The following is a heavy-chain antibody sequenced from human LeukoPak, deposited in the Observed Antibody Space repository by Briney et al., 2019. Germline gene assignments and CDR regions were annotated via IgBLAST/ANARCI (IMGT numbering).Heavy chain of an antibody. D-gene: IGHD3-10*01. CDR2: TYASGRT. CDR3: ARDSGDFSYFDS. Sequence: SETLSLTCTVSGGSISSYYWGWIRQPPGKGLEWIGYTYASGRTNYNPSLKSRVSISIDTSKTHFSLKLTSVTAADTAVYYCARDSGDFSYFDSWGQGTLVAVSS. V-gene: IGHV4-59*01. CDR1: GGSISSYY. J-gene: IGHJ4*02.